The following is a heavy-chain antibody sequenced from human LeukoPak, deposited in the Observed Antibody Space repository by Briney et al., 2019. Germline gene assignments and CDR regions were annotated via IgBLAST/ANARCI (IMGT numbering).Heavy chain of an antibody. D-gene: IGHD1-26*01. CDR3: TSWRIVGATREAQRSFDY. CDR1: GFTFSGSA. CDR2: IRSKANSYAT. J-gene: IGHJ4*02. Sequence: GGSLKLSCAASGFTFSGSAMHWVRQASGKGLEWVGRIRSKANSYATAYAASVKGRFTISRDDSKNTAYLQMISLKTEDTAVYYCTSWRIVGATREAQRSFDYWGQGTLVTVSS. V-gene: IGHV3-73*01.